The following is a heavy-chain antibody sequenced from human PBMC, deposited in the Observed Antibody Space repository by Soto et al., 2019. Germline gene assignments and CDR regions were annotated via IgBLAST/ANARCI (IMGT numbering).Heavy chain of an antibody. J-gene: IGHJ6*02. CDR3: ASTAASGENYYYVMDV. V-gene: IGHV5-51*01. CDR2: IYPGDSYT. D-gene: IGHD3-10*01. CDR1: GYSFTSYW. Sequence: GESLKISCKGSGYSFTSYWIGWVRQMPGKGLEWMGIIYPGDSYTRYSPSFQGHVTILADKSISTAYLQWSSLKASDTVMYYCASTAASGENYYYVMDVWCQGTTVTSP.